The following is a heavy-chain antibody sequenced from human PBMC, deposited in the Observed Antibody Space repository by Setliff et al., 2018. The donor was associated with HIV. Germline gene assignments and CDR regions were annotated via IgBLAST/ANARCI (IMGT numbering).Heavy chain of an antibody. Sequence: PGGSLRLSCAASGFTFSNYGMHWVRQAPGKGLEWVAVISYEGRNIYYADSVKVRFTISRDNSKNTLYLQMNSLRAEDTAVYYCAKASSRYGPFDYWGQGTLVTVSS. CDR3: AKASSRYGPFDY. CDR2: ISYEGRNI. V-gene: IGHV3-30*18. D-gene: IGHD2-2*01. CDR1: GFTFSNYG. J-gene: IGHJ4*02.